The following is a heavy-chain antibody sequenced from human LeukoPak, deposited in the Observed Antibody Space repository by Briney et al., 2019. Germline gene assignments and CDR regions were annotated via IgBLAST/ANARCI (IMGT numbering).Heavy chain of an antibody. CDR3: ARDEHQFYHSSTGRFDY. D-gene: IGHD2-8*02. J-gene: IGHJ4*02. CDR2: IKQDASEE. Sequence: GGSLRLSCAASGFTFSYYWMGWVRQAPGKGLEWVANIKQDASEEYYVDSAKGRFTISRDNAKNSLYLQMDSLRAEDTAVYYCARDEHQFYHSSTGRFDYWGQGTPVTVSS. CDR1: GFTFSYYW. V-gene: IGHV3-7*04.